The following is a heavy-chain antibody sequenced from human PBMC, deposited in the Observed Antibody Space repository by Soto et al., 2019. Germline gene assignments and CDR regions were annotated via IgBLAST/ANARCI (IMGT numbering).Heavy chain of an antibody. V-gene: IGHV1-18*04. CDR2: ISAYNGNT. CDR1: GYTFTSYG. CDR3: AIEKGVVRDIFYYYYGMDV. Sequence: VASVKVSCKASGYTFTSYGISWVRQAPGQGLEWMGWISAYNGNTNYAQKLQGRVTMTTDTSTSTAYMELRSLRSDDTAVYYCAIEKGVVRDIFYYYYGMDVWGQGTTVTVSS. J-gene: IGHJ6*02. D-gene: IGHD2-2*01.